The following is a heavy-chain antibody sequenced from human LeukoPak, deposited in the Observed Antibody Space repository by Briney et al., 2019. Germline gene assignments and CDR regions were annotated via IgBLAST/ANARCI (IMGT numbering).Heavy chain of an antibody. V-gene: IGHV1-8*02. J-gene: IGHJ3*02. CDR2: MNPNSGNT. Sequence: ASVKVSCKASGYTFTGYYMHWVRQAPGQGLEWMGWMNPNSGNTGYAQKFQGRVTMTRNTSISTAYMELSSLRSEDTAVYYCARSLSNKLEYSYGSDAFDIWGQGTMVTVSS. CDR1: GYTFTGYY. CDR3: ARSLSNKLEYSYGSDAFDI. D-gene: IGHD5-18*01.